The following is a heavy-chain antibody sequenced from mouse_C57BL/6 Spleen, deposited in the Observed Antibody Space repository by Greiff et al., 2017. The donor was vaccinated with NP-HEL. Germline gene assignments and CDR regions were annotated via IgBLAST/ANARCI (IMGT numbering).Heavy chain of an antibody. CDR3: ARPPLLRDWYFDV. J-gene: IGHJ1*03. Sequence: QVQLQQPGAELVKPGASVKLSCKASGYTFTSYWMHWVKQRPGQGLEWIGMIHPNSGSTNYNEKFKSKATLTVDKSSSTAYMQLSSLTSEDSAVYYCARPPLLRDWYFDVWGTGTTVTVSS. CDR2: IHPNSGST. CDR1: GYTFTSYW. V-gene: IGHV1-64*01. D-gene: IGHD1-2*01.